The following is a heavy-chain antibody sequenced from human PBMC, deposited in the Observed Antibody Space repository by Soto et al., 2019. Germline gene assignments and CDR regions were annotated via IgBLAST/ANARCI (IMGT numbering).Heavy chain of an antibody. CDR3: ARDENGVLKSLFDY. CDR2: IWYDGSNK. D-gene: IGHD2-8*01. Sequence: GGSLRLSCAASGFTFSSYGMHWVRQAPGKGLEWVAVIWYDGSNKYYADSVKGRFTISRDNSKNTLYLQMNSLRAEDTAVYYCARDENGVLKSLFDYWGQGTLVTVSS. V-gene: IGHV3-33*01. CDR1: GFTFSSYG. J-gene: IGHJ4*02.